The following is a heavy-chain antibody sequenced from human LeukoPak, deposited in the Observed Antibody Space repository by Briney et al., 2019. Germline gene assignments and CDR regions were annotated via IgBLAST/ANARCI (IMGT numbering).Heavy chain of an antibody. CDR3: ARMKGIAARPFDY. Sequence: SETLSLTCTVSGGSISSSSYYWGWIRQPPGKWLEWIGSIYYSGSTYYNPSLKSRVTISVDTSKNQFSLKLSSVTAADTAVYYCARMKGIAARPFDYWGQGTLVTVSS. D-gene: IGHD6-6*01. V-gene: IGHV4-39*01. J-gene: IGHJ4*02. CDR2: IYYSGST. CDR1: GGSISSSSYY.